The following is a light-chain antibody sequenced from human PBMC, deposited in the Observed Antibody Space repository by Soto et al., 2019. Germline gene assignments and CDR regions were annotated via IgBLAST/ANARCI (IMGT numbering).Light chain of an antibody. V-gene: IGLV1-47*01. CDR3: AAWDDSLSVWV. Sequence: QSVLTQPPSASGTPGQTVTISCSGSTSNIGNNYVYWYQQFPGTAPNLLIYRSDQRPSGVPDRISGSKSGTSASLAVSGLRSDDEADYYCAAWDDSLSVWVFGGRTKLTVL. CDR2: RSD. J-gene: IGLJ3*02. CDR1: TSNIGNNY.